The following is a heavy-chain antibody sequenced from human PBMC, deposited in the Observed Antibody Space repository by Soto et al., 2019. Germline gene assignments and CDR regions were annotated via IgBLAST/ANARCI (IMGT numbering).Heavy chain of an antibody. V-gene: IGHV4-39*01. D-gene: IGHD1-26*01. Sequence: PSETLSLTCTVSGGSISRGSHFWGWIREPPGKGLEWIRSIHSTRRTSYKPYLRSRVKMSVDTSKNQFSLKLSSVSAADTPVYYCARHPGYISGKRWFDPWGQGTLVTVSS. CDR2: IHSTRRT. CDR1: GGSISRGSHF. J-gene: IGHJ5*02. CDR3: ARHPGYISGKRWFDP.